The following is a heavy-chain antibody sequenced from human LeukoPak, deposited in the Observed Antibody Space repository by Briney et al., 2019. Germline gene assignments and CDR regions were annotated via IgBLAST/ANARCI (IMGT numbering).Heavy chain of an antibody. V-gene: IGHV4-34*01. J-gene: IGHJ4*02. D-gene: IGHD3-3*01. Sequence: PSETLSLTCAVYDGSFSGYYWSWLRQPPGKGLEWIGEINHSGSTNYNPSLKSRVTISLDTSKSQFSLKVRYYCARGLNDSWTGENYWGQGTLVTVSS. CDR3: GENY. CDR2: INHSGST. CDR1: DGSFSGYY.